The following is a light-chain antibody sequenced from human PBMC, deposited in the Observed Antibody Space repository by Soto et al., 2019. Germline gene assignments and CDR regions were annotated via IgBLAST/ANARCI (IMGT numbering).Light chain of an antibody. CDR2: GAT. Sequence: EIVLTQSPGTLSLSPGERATLSCRASQSFSSNYLAWYQQKPGQAPRILIYGATTRATGIPDRFSGSESGTDFTLTISRLESDNSAVYSGQQYISVWT. V-gene: IGKV3-20*01. J-gene: IGKJ1*01. CDR1: QSFSSNY. CDR3: QQYISVWT.